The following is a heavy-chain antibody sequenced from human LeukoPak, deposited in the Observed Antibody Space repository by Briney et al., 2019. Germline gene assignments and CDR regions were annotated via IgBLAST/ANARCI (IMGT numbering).Heavy chain of an antibody. V-gene: IGHV3-9*03. CDR3: AKDISTNYDSWGFDY. CDR2: ISWNSDRI. Sequence: PGGSLRLSCAASGFTFDEYAMHWVRQAPGKGLEWVSGISWNSDRIGYADSVKGRFTISRDNAKNSLYLQMNSLRAEDMALYYCAKDISTNYDSWGFDYWGQGTLVTASS. D-gene: IGHD3-3*01. CDR1: GFTFDEYA. J-gene: IGHJ4*02.